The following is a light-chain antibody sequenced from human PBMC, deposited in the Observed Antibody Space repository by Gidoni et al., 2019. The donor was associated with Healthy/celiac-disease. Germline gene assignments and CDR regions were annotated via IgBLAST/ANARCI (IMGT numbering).Light chain of an antibody. CDR2: WAS. V-gene: IGKV4-1*01. Sequence: DIVMTQSPDSLAVSLGERATINCKSSQSVLYSSNNKNYLGCYQQKPGQPPKLLIYWASTRESGVPDRFSGSGSGTDFTLTISSLQAEDVAVYYCQQYYSTPLTFGGGTKVEIK. J-gene: IGKJ4*01. CDR3: QQYYSTPLT. CDR1: QSVLYSSNNKNY.